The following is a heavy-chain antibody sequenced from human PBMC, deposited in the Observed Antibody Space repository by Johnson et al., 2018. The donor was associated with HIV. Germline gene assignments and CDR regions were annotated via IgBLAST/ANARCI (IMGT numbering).Heavy chain of an antibody. CDR1: GFTFSNYA. CDR3: AKGGRVPTAAVVGPPVDLDL. D-gene: IGHD2-21*01. CDR2: ISSSGGDT. Sequence: VQLVESGGGVVQPGGSLRLSCAASGFTFSNYAMTWVRQVAGKGLEWVSAISSSGGDTYSADSVEGRFSVSRDNSKNILYLHMNIVRTDDTALYFCAKGGRVPTAAVVGPPVDLDLWGQGTTVTVSS. J-gene: IGHJ3*01. V-gene: IGHV3-23*04.